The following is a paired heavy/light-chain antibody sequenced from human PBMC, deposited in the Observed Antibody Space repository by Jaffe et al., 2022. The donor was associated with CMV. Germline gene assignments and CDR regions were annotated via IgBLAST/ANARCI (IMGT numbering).Heavy chain of an antibody. V-gene: IGHV1-18*01. CDR3: ARRSLGSDNVWGSSQLYALDI. CDR1: GYSFTGFG. Sequence: QVQLVQSGTEVKTPGASVKVSCKTSGYSFTGFGITWVRQAPGQGLEWMGWINTYNGNTKFVQTLQGRVTLTTDTSTNTAYMDLRSLRSDDTAVYYCARRSLGSDNVWGSSQLYALDIWGQGTMVTVSS. D-gene: IGHD3-16*01. CDR2: INTYNGNT. J-gene: IGHJ3*02.
Light chain of an antibody. CDR1: SSNIGNNY. CDR3: ATWDSSLSAGV. Sequence: QSVLTQPPSVSAAPGQKVTISCSGSSSNIGNNYISWYQQLPGTAPKLLIYDNNRRPSGIPDRFSGSKSGTSATLGITGLLTGDEADYYCATWDSSLSAGVFGGGTKLTVL. V-gene: IGLV1-51*01. CDR2: DNN. J-gene: IGLJ2*01.